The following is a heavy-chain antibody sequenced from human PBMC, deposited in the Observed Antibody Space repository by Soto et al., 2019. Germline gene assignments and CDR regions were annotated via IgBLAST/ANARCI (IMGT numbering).Heavy chain of an antibody. V-gene: IGHV3-23*01. CDR1: GFTFSDYA. D-gene: IGHD2-2*02. CDR3: ANDAIWCSSTSCYTKSFDY. J-gene: IGHJ4*02. Sequence: EVQLLDSGGGLVQPGGSLRLSCTASGFTFSDYAMSWVRQPPGKGLEWVSVISAGGSTYYADSVKGRFTVSRANSKNTLYLQMNSLRAEDTAVYYGANDAIWCSSTSCYTKSFDYWGQGTRVTVSS. CDR2: ISAGGST.